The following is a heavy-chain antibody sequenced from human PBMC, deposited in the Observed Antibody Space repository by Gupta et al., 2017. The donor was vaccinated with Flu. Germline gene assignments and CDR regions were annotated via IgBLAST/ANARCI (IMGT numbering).Heavy chain of an antibody. CDR1: GFTFIDSW. D-gene: IGHD5-24*01. Sequence: EVQLVESGGGLVQPGGSLRLSCAASGFTFIDSWMNWVSQAPGKGLEWVANINQDGSTKNYVDSLKGRFTVSRDNAKNSLYLQMDSLRAEDTAVYFCARNRGWEQFDYWGQGTLVTVSS. V-gene: IGHV3-7*01. CDR2: INQDGSTK. CDR3: ARNRGWEQFDY. J-gene: IGHJ4*02.